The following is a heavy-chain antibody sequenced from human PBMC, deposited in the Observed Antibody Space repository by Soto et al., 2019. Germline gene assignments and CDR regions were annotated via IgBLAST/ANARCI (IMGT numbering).Heavy chain of an antibody. Sequence: QVQLQESGPGLVKPSQTLSLTCTVSGGSISSGGYYWSWIRQHPGKGLEWIGYIYYSGSTYYNPSLKSRVTISVDTSKNQFSLKLSSVTAADTAVYYCARTAGPATAMADFDYWGQGTLVTVSS. D-gene: IGHD5-18*01. V-gene: IGHV4-31*03. CDR3: ARTAGPATAMADFDY. J-gene: IGHJ4*02. CDR2: IYYSGST. CDR1: GGSISSGGYY.